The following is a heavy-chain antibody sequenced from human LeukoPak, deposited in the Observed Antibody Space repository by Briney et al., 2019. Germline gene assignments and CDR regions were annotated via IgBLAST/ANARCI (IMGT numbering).Heavy chain of an antibody. Sequence: GGSLRLSCAASGFTFNRYWLSWVRQAPGKGLEWVANMKHDGSEKYYVDSVKGRFTISRDNAQNSLYLQMNSLRAEDTAIYYCARGRQTYCDNSGYPFDYWGQGTLVTVSS. CDR2: MKHDGSEK. J-gene: IGHJ4*02. CDR3: ARGRQTYCDNSGYPFDY. D-gene: IGHD3-22*01. V-gene: IGHV3-7*01. CDR1: GFTFNRYW.